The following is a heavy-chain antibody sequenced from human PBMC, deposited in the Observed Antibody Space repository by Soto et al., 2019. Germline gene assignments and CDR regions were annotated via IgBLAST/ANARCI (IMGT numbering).Heavy chain of an antibody. CDR1: GFTFSSYG. CDR3: AKDETMIVVVITD. V-gene: IGHV3-30*18. CDR2: ISYDGSNK. J-gene: IGHJ4*02. D-gene: IGHD3-22*01. Sequence: GESLKISCAASGFTFSSYGMHWVRQAPGKGLEWVAVISYDGSNKYYADSVKGRFTISRDNSKNTLYLQMNSLGAEDTAVYYCAKDETMIVVVITDWGQGTLVTVSS.